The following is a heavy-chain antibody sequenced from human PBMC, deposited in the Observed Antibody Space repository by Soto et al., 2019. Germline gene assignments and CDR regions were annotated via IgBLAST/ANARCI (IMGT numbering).Heavy chain of an antibody. Sequence: EAQLVESGGGLVQPGGSLRLSCAASGFTLTSYWMSWVRQAPGKGLEWVGNINEDGSERFYVDSVKGRFTISKDNAKNSLYLQMNSLRADDTAVYYFARDRGYLDVWGKGTTVTVSS. CDR2: INEDGSER. CDR1: GFTLTSYW. J-gene: IGHJ6*03. CDR3: ARDRGYLDV. V-gene: IGHV3-7*01.